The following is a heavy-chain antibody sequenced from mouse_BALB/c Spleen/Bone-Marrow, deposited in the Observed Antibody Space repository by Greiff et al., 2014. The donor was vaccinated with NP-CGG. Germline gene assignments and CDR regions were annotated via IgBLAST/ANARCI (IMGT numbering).Heavy chain of an antibody. CDR2: IDPANGNT. J-gene: IGHJ3*01. D-gene: IGHD1-1*01. Sequence: EVKLVESGAELVKPGASVKLSCTASGFNIKDTYMHWVKQRPEQGLEWIGRIDPANGNTKYDPKFQGKATTTADTSSNTAYLQLSSLTSEDTAVYYCARSGDYGSSLAYWGQGTLVTVSA. CDR3: ARSGDYGSSLAY. CDR1: GFNIKDTY. V-gene: IGHV14-3*02.